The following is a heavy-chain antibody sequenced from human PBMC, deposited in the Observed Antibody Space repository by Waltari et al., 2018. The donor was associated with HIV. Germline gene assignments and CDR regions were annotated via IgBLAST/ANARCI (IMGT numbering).Heavy chain of an antibody. CDR3: AREYDFWSGGYHYYGMDV. CDR2: INVGNYNT. CDR1: GYTFISSA. J-gene: IGHJ6*02. V-gene: IGHV1-3*01. Sequence: QVQLVQSGAVVKKPGASVRISCETSGYTFISSALPWVRQAPGQRPEWMGWINVGNYNTKYSQKFQDRVTITGDTSASTGYLDLSSLTSEDTAVYFCAREYDFWSGGYHYYGMDVWGQGTTVTVSS. D-gene: IGHD3-3*01.